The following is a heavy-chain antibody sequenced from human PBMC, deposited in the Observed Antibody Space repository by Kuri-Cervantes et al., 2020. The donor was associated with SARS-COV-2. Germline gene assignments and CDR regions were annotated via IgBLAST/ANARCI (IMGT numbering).Heavy chain of an antibody. CDR1: GGSFSGFY. CDR3: AREGIAARPSHFDY. CDR2: INHSGST. V-gene: IGHV4-34*01. Sequence: SETLSLTCAVYGGSFSGFYWNWIRQPPGKGLEWIGEINHSGSTNYNPSLKSRVTISVDMSKNQFSLKLSSVTAADTAVYYCAREGIAARPSHFDYWGQGTLVTVSS. D-gene: IGHD6-6*01. J-gene: IGHJ4*02.